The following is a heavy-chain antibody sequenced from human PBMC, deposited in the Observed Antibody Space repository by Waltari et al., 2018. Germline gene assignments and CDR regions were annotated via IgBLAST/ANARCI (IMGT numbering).Heavy chain of an antibody. V-gene: IGHV4-38-2*01. D-gene: IGHD6-19*01. Sequence: QVQLQESGPGLVRPSETLSLTCAVSGYSISSGYYWGWIRQAPGKGLEWIGSIYHRGSNYYNPSLECRVTISVDTSRNQFSLELSAVTAADTAVYYCARRGAVAGLGVDYWGQGTLVTVSS. CDR1: GYSISSGYY. J-gene: IGHJ4*02. CDR3: ARRGAVAGLGVDY. CDR2: IYHRGSN.